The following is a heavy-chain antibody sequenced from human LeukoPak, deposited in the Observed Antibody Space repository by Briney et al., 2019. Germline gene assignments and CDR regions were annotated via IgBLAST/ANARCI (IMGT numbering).Heavy chain of an antibody. CDR2: ISYSGST. Sequence: SETLSLTCTVSGASISSYNWSWIRQPPGKGLEWIGYISYSGSTNYNTSLKSRVTISADTSKNQVSLTLSSVTAAATAVYYCARHPELYFFDYWGQGTLVTASS. CDR1: GASISSYN. V-gene: IGHV4-59*08. CDR3: ARHPELYFFDY. J-gene: IGHJ4*02. D-gene: IGHD3-10*01.